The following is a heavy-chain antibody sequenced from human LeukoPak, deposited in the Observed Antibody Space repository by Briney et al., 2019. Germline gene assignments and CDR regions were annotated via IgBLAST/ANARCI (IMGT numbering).Heavy chain of an antibody. CDR2: INHSGST. V-gene: IGHV4-34*01. D-gene: IGHD2-15*01. CDR3: ASLGYCSGGSCYPYYYYYYYMDV. Sequence: SETLSLTCAVYGGSFSGYYWSWIRQPPGQGLEWIGEINHSGSTNYNPSLKSRVTISVDTSKNQFSLKLSSVTAADTAVYYCASLGYCSGGSCYPYYYYYYYMDVWGKGTTVTVSS. J-gene: IGHJ6*03. CDR1: GGSFSGYY.